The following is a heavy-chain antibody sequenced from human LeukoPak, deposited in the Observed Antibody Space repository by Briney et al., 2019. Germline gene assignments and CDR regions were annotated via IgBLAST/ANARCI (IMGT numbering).Heavy chain of an antibody. CDR3: ARDNDSSDNYYYYMDV. J-gene: IGHJ6*03. CDR2: IYHSGST. V-gene: IGHV4-38-2*02. Sequence: SQTLPLTCTVSGYSISSGYYWGWLRQPPGKGLEWIGSIYHSGSTYYNPSLKSRVTISVDTSKSQFSLKLSSVTAADTAVYYCARDNDSSDNYYYYMDVWGKGTTVTVSS. CDR1: GYSISSGYY. D-gene: IGHD1-1*01.